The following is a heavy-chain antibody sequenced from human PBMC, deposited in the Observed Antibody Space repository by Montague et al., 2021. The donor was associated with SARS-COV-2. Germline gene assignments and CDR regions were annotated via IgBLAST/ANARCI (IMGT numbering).Heavy chain of an antibody. Sequence: SRRLSWSASGFTFSSYGMHWVRQAPGKGLEWVAVISYDGSNKYYADSVKGRFTISRDNSKNTLHLQMNSLRAEDTAVYYCAKDLYYYDSSGCIDYWGQGTLVTASS. V-gene: IGHV3-30*18. J-gene: IGHJ4*02. CDR1: GFTFSSYG. D-gene: IGHD3-22*01. CDR2: ISYDGSNK. CDR3: AKDLYYYDSSGCIDY.